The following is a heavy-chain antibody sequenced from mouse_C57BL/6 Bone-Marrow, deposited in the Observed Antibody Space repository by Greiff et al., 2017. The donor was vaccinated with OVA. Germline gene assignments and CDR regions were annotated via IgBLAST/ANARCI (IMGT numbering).Heavy chain of an antibody. Sequence: EVKLMPPGPELVKPGASVKISCKASGYSFTGYFMNWVKQTPGKSLEWIGRINPYNGDTFYNQTFKGKATLTVDKSSRTAHMGLLSLTSVDFAVYYCASSYYGSGDGPGCADWGQGTLVTVSA. V-gene: IGHV1-37*01. CDR2: INPYNGDT. CDR3: ASSYYGSGDGPGCAD. D-gene: IGHD1-1*01. CDR1: GYSFTGYF. J-gene: IGHJ3*01.